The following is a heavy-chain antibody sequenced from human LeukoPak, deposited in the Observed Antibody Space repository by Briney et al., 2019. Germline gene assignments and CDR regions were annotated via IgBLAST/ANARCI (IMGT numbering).Heavy chain of an antibody. CDR3: AKDSNYDYVWGSYRHN. CDR2: ISTSSSYI. J-gene: IGHJ4*02. D-gene: IGHD3-16*02. V-gene: IGHV3-21*04. CDR1: GFTFSSYS. Sequence: GGSLRLSCAASGFTFSSYSMNWVRQAPGKGLEWVSFISTSSSYIYYADSVKGRFTISRDNSKNTLYLQMNSLRAEDTAVYYCAKDSNYDYVWGSYRHNWGQGTLVTVSS.